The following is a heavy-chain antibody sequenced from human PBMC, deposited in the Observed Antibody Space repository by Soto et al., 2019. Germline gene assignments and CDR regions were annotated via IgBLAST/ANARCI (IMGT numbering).Heavy chain of an antibody. J-gene: IGHJ3*02. V-gene: IGHV4-39*01. CDR3: ARTYDSSGYYYVGAFDI. CDR2: IYYSGST. D-gene: IGHD3-22*01. Sequence: SETLSLTCTVSGGSISSSSYYWGWIRQPPGKGLEWIGSIYYSGSTYYNPSLKSRVTISVDTSKNQFSLKLSSVTAADTAVYYCARTYDSSGYYYVGAFDIWGQGTMVTVSS. CDR1: GGSISSSSYY.